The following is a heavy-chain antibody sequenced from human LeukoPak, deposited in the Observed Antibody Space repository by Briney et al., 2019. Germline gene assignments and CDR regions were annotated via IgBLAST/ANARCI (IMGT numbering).Heavy chain of an antibody. CDR3: ARETAAGTGKYYSDY. Sequence: GGSLRLSCAASGFTFSSYSMNWVRQAPGKGLEWVSYISSSSSTIYYADSVKGRFTISRDNAKNSLYLQMNSLRAEDTAVYYCARETAAGTGKYYSDYWGQGTLVTVSS. J-gene: IGHJ4*02. V-gene: IGHV3-48*04. CDR1: GFTFSSYS. CDR2: ISSSSSTI. D-gene: IGHD6-13*01.